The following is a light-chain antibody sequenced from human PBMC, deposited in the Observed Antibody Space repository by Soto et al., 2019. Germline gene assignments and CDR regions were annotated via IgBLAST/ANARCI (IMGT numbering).Light chain of an antibody. CDR1: QTVSNK. CDR3: QQYGSSPST. J-gene: IGKJ1*01. CDR2: GAS. Sequence: IVLPQYPATLSSSPGERATLSCRASQTVSNKLAWYQHKPGQAPRLLIYGASTRATGIPARFSGSGSGTDFTLTISRLEPEDFAVYYCQQYGSSPSTFGQGTKVDIK. V-gene: IGKV3-20*01.